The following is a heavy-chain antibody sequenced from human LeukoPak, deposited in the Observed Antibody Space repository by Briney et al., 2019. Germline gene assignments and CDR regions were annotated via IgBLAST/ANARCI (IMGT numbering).Heavy chain of an antibody. CDR2: IIPIFGTA. J-gene: IGHJ2*01. CDR1: GGTFSSYA. Sequence: GASVKVSCKASGGTFSSYAISLVRQAPGQGLEWVGGIIPIFGTANYAQKFQGRVTITGDESTTTAYMELSSLRSEDTAAYYCARGTTVTTIYWYFDLWGRGTLVTVSS. CDR3: ARGTTVTTIYWYFDL. V-gene: IGHV1-69*13. D-gene: IGHD4-17*01.